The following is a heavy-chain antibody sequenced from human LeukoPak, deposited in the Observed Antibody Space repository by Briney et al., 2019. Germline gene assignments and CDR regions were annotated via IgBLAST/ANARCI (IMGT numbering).Heavy chain of an antibody. CDR3: AKDYCSGGSCHTYFDY. V-gene: IGHV3-23*01. J-gene: IGHJ4*02. D-gene: IGHD2-15*01. CDR2: ISGSGGST. Sequence: PGGSLRLSCAASGFTFSSYAMSWVRQAPGKGLEWVSAISGSGGSTYYADSVKGRFTISRDNSKNTVYLKMNSLRAEDTAVYYCAKDYCSGGSCHTYFDYWGQGTLVTVSS. CDR1: GFTFSSYA.